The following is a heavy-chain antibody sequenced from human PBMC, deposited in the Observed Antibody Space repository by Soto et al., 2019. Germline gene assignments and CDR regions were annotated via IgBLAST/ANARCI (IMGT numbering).Heavy chain of an antibody. V-gene: IGHV1-18*01. Sequence: QVQLVQCGAEVKKPGASVKVSCKASGYSCTSYAISWVRQARGQGLEWMGWISAYNGNTNYAQKLQGRVTMTTDTSSSTAYMEPRSLRSDDTAVYYCARWEGYYDSSGYDYWGQGTLVTVSS. CDR3: ARWEGYYDSSGYDY. J-gene: IGHJ4*02. CDR1: GYSCTSYA. CDR2: ISAYNGNT. D-gene: IGHD3-22*01.